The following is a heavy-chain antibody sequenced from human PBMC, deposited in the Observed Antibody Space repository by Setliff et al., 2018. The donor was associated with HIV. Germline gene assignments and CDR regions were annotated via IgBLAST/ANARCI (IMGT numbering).Heavy chain of an antibody. V-gene: IGHV1-18*01. J-gene: IGHJ6*03. CDR2: ISTYNGNT. Sequence: ASVKVSCKASGYTFTSYGITWVRQAPGQGLEWMGWISTYNGNTHYAQKLQGRVTMTTDTSTSTAYMELRSLRSDDTAMYYCARDPGVYGYYYYYMDVWGKGTTVTVSS. CDR3: ARDPGVYGYYYYYMDV. CDR1: GYTFTSYG. D-gene: IGHD4-17*01.